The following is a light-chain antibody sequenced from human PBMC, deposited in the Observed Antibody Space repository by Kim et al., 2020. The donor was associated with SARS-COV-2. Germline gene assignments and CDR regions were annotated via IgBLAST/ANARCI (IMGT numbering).Light chain of an antibody. CDR1: QSIYRNY. CDR2: DAS. V-gene: IGKV3-20*01. Sequence: PGERATLSCRASQSIYRNYLAWYQQKPGQAPRLLMYDASKRATGIPDKFSGSGSGTEFTLTISGLEPEDFAVYYCQQYGTSPRTFGQGTKVDIK. J-gene: IGKJ1*01. CDR3: QQYGTSPRT.